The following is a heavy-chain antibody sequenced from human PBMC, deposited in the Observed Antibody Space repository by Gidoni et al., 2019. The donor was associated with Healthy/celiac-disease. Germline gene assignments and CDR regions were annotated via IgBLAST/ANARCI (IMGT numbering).Heavy chain of an antibody. CDR2: IYCGGST. CDR1: GGSISSSSYY. CDR3: ARVGVYDYGDLNWFDP. D-gene: IGHD4-17*01. Sequence: QLQLQESGPGLVKPSETLSLTCTVSGGSISSSSYYWGWIRQPPGKGLEWIGSIYCGGSTYYNPSLKSRVTISVDTSKNQFSLKLSSVTAADTAVYYCARVGVYDYGDLNWFDPWGQGTLVTVSS. J-gene: IGHJ5*02. V-gene: IGHV4-39*07.